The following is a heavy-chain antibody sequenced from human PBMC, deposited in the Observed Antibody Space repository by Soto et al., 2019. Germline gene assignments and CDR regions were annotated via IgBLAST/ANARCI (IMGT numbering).Heavy chain of an antibody. J-gene: IGHJ4*02. CDR1: GGSVSSGSYY. D-gene: IGHD6-19*01. CDR2: IYYSGST. V-gene: IGHV4-61*01. Sequence: SETLSLTCTVSGGSVSSGSYYWSWIRQPPGKGLEWIGYIYYSGSTNYNPSLKSRVTISVDTSKNQFSLKLSSVTAADTAVYYCARHSQGYSSGWYLDYFDYWGQGTLVTVSS. CDR3: ARHSQGYSSGWYLDYFDY.